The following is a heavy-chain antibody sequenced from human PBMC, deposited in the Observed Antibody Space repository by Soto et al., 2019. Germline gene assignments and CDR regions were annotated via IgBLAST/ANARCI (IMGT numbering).Heavy chain of an antibody. CDR3: AKSGTIPQVWFPLWGIDY. Sequence: GGSLRLSCAASGFTFSSYGMHWVRQAPGKGLEWVAVISYDGSNKYYADSVKGRFTISRGNSKNTLYLQMNSLRAEDTAVYYCAKSGTIPQVWFPLWGIDYWGQGTLVTVSS. V-gene: IGHV3-30*18. J-gene: IGHJ4*02. CDR1: GFTFSSYG. D-gene: IGHD3-16*01. CDR2: ISYDGSNK.